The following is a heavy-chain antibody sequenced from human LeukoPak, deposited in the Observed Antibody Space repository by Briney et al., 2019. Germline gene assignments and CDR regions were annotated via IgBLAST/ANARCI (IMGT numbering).Heavy chain of an antibody. CDR3: ATAGGDTSRMGFDP. V-gene: IGHV3-74*01. J-gene: IGHJ5*02. CDR2: ISADGSVT. Sequence: GGSLRLSCAVSGFTFRTYAMTWVRQTPGKGLVWVSCISADGSVTRYADSVKGRFSISRDNTKSTLYLQMHSLRAEDTAVYYCATAGGDTSRMGFDPWGQGTLVTVSS. CDR1: GFTFRTYA. D-gene: IGHD3-22*01.